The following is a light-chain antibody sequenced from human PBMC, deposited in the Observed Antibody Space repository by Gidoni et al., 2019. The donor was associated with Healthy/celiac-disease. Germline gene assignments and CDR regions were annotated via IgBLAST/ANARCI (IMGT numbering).Light chain of an antibody. Sequence: ATLSLSPGERAPLSCRASQSVSSYLAWYHQKPGQAPRLLIYDASNRATGIPARFSGSGSGTDFTLTISSLEPEDFAVYYCQQRSNWPWTFGXXTKVEIK. J-gene: IGKJ1*01. V-gene: IGKV3-11*01. CDR2: DAS. CDR1: QSVSSY. CDR3: QQRSNWPWT.